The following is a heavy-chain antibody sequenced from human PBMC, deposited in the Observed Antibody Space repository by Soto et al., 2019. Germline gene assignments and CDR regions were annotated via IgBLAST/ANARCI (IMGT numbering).Heavy chain of an antibody. CDR1: GFTVSSNC. D-gene: IGHD2-2*01. V-gene: IGHV3-53*01. J-gene: IGHJ3*02. CDR2: IYSGGST. Sequence: GGSLRLSCAASGFTVSSNCMSWVRQAPGKGLEWVSVIYSGGSTYYADSVKGRFTISRDNSKNTLYLQMNSLRAEDTAVYYCARGIVVVPAAANDAFDIWGQGTMVTVSS. CDR3: ARGIVVVPAAANDAFDI.